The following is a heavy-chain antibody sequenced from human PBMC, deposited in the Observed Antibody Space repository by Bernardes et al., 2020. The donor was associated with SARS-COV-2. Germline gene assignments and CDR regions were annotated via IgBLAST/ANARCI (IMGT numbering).Heavy chain of an antibody. CDR1: GFTFDDYT. Sequence: GGSLRLSCAASGFTFDDYTMHWVRQPPGKGLEWVSLISWDGGSTYYADSVKGRFTISRDNSKNSLYLQMNSLRTEDTDLYYCAKATSSWYHFDYWGQGTLVTVSS. V-gene: IGHV3-43*01. CDR2: ISWDGGST. J-gene: IGHJ4*02. D-gene: IGHD6-13*01. CDR3: AKATSSWYHFDY.